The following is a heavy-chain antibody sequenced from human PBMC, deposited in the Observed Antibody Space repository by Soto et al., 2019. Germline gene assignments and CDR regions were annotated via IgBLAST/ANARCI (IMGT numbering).Heavy chain of an antibody. CDR3: ARGGSSWYDDYYYMDV. V-gene: IGHV4-4*02. CDR1: SGSISSSNW. Sequence: SETLSLTCAVSSGSISSSNWWSWVRQPPGKGLEWIGEIYHSGSTNYNPSLKSRVTISVDKSKNQFSLKLSSVTAADTAVYYCARGGSSWYDDYYYMDVWGKGTTVTVSS. J-gene: IGHJ6*03. D-gene: IGHD6-13*01. CDR2: IYHSGST.